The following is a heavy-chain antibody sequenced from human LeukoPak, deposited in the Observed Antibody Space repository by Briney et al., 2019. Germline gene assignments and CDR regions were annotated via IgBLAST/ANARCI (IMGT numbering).Heavy chain of an antibody. CDR1: GGTFSSYA. CDR3: ARVAAAGTATDY. V-gene: IGHV1-69*13. J-gene: IGHJ4*02. CDR2: IIPIFGTA. D-gene: IGHD6-13*01. Sequence: SVTVSCKASGGTFSSYAISWVRQAPGQGLEWMGGIIPIFGTANYAQKFQGRVTITADESTSTAYMELSSLRSEDTAVYYCARVAAAGTATDYWGQGTLVTVSS.